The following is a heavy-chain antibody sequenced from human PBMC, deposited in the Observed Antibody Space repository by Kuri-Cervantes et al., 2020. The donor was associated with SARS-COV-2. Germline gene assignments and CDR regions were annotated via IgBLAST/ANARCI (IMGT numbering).Heavy chain of an antibody. CDR3: ASQKYYDFWSGYHPHFDY. J-gene: IGHJ4*02. D-gene: IGHD3-3*01. CDR2: INSDGSTT. V-gene: IGHV3-74*01. CDR1: GFTFSSYS. Sequence: GESLKISCAASGFTFSSYSMHWVRQAPGKGLVWVSRINSDGSTTNYADSVKGRFTISRDNAKNMLYLQMNSLRAEDTAVYYCASQKYYDFWSGYHPHFDYWGQGTLVTVSS.